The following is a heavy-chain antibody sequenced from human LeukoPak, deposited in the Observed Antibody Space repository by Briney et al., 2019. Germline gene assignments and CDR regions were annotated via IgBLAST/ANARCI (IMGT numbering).Heavy chain of an antibody. CDR2: VYYSGST. Sequence: ETLSLSCTVSGSSISTYYWSWIRQPPGKGLHWIGYVYYSGSTNYNPSLKSRVTISADTSKNQFSLRLSSVTAADTAVYYCARGLNNRKSGRRFDVFEIWGQGTMVTVSS. D-gene: IGHD1-14*01. J-gene: IGHJ3*02. CDR3: ARGLNNRKSGRRFDVFEI. CDR1: GSSISTYY. V-gene: IGHV4-59*01.